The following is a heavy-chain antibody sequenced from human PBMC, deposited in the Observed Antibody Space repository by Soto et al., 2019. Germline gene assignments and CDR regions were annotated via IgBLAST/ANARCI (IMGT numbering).Heavy chain of an antibody. D-gene: IGHD3-22*01. V-gene: IGHV4-30-4*01. CDR1: GGSISSGDYY. Sequence: QVQLQESGPGLVKPSQTLSITCTVSGGSISSGDYYWSWIRQPPGKGLEWIGYIYYSGSTYYNPSLKSRVTISVDTSKHQSALTLSSVTAEDTAVYYCAIEPADSSGYYISDSFDIWGQGTMVAVSS. CDR3: AIEPADSSGYYISDSFDI. J-gene: IGHJ3*02. CDR2: IYYSGST.